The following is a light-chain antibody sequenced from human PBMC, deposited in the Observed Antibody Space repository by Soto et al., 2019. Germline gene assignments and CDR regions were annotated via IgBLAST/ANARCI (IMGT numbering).Light chain of an antibody. J-gene: IGLJ1*01. CDR3: AAWDDGLNGYV. CDR2: EVS. CDR1: SSDVGTYKY. Sequence: QSVLTQPASVSGSPGQSITISCTGTSSDVGTYKYVSWYQQLPGKAPKLMIYEVSNRPSGVSNRFSGSKSGNTASLTISELQAEDEADFYCAAWDDGLNGYVFGTGTKLTVL. V-gene: IGLV2-14*01.